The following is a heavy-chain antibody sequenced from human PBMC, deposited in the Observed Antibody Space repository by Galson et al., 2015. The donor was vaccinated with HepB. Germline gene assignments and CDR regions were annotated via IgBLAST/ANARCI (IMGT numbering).Heavy chain of an antibody. CDR2: FDPEDGKT. CDR1: GSTLSKLS. CDR3: ATAVFPWNYFQH. Sequence: SVKVSCKVSGSTLSKLSMHWVRQAPGKGLEWMGGFDPEDGKTIYTQKFQGRVTMTEDTSTDTAYMELSSLTSEDTAVYYCATAVFPWNYFQHWGQGTLVTVSS. D-gene: IGHD1-1*01. V-gene: IGHV1-24*01. J-gene: IGHJ1*01.